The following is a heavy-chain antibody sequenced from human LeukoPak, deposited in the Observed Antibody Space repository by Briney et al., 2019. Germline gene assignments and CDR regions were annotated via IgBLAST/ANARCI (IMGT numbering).Heavy chain of an antibody. D-gene: IGHD3-10*01. CDR1: GFTFSSYA. V-gene: IGHV3-64*01. CDR2: ISSNGGST. J-gene: IGHJ6*02. Sequence: GGSLRLSCAASGFTFSSYAMHWVRQAPGKGLEYVSAISSNGGSTYYANSVKGRFTISRDNAKNSLYLQMNSLRAEDTALYYCAVGSGSYLGYGMDVWGQGTTVTVSS. CDR3: AVGSGSYLGYGMDV.